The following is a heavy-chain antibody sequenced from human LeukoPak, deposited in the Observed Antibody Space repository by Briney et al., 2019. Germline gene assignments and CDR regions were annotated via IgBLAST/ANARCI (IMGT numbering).Heavy chain of an antibody. CDR2: ISSSSSTI. CDR3: ARLPPDYVWGSYRPDAFDI. Sequence: GGSLRLSCAASGFTFSSYSMNWVRQAPGKGPEWVSYISSSSSTIYYADSVKGRFTISRDNAKNSLYLQMNSLRAEDTAVYYCARLPPDYVWGSYRPDAFDIWGQGTMVTVSS. CDR1: GFTFSSYS. D-gene: IGHD3-16*01. V-gene: IGHV3-48*04. J-gene: IGHJ3*02.